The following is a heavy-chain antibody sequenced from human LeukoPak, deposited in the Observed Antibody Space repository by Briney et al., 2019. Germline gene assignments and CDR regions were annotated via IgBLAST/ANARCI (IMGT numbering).Heavy chain of an antibody. CDR2: ISWTSTNI. J-gene: IGHJ4*02. D-gene: IGHD1-1*01. V-gene: IGHV3-9*01. CDR1: GFTFDDYA. CDR3: AKAREGTVVIDY. Sequence: ESGGSLRLSCAASGFTFDDYAMHWVRQAPGKGLEWVAGISWTSTNIVYADSVKGRFTISRDNAKNSLYLQINSLGPEDTALYYCAKAREGTVVIDYWGQGTLVTVSS.